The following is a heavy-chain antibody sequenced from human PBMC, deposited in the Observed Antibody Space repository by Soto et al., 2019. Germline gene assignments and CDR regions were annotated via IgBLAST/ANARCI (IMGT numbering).Heavy chain of an antibody. CDR1: GGSVSSGSYY. J-gene: IGHJ4*02. Sequence: SETLSLTCTVSGGSVSSGSYYWSWIRQPPGKGLEWIGYIYYSGSTNYNPSLKSRVTISVDTSKNQFSLKLSSVTAADTAVYYCARGLRYFDWLSPYYFDYWGQGTLVTVSS. CDR2: IYYSGST. CDR3: ARGLRYFDWLSPYYFDY. V-gene: IGHV4-61*01. D-gene: IGHD3-9*01.